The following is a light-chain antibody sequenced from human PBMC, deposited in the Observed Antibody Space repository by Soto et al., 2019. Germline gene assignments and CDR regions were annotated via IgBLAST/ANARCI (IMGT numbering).Light chain of an antibody. Sequence: QSALTQPASVSGSPGQSITISCTGTSSDVGGYNYVSWYQQHPGKAPKLMIYEVSNRPSGVSNRFSGSKSGNTASLTISGLQAEDEADYYCSLYTNSNTWVFGGGTKLTVL. CDR1: SSDVGGYNY. J-gene: IGLJ3*02. CDR2: EVS. V-gene: IGLV2-14*01. CDR3: SLYTNSNTWV.